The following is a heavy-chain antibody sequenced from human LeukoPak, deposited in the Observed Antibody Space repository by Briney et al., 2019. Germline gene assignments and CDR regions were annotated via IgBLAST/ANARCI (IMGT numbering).Heavy chain of an antibody. CDR3: ARVPPHDYGDYPIDY. D-gene: IGHD4-17*01. J-gene: IGHJ4*02. V-gene: IGHV1-18*01. Sequence: ASVKVSCKASGYTFTSYGISWVRQAPGQRLEWMGWISAYNGNTNYAQKLQGRVTMTTDTSTSTAYMELRSLRSDDTAVYYCARVPPHDYGDYPIDYWGQGTLVTVSS. CDR2: ISAYNGNT. CDR1: GYTFTSYG.